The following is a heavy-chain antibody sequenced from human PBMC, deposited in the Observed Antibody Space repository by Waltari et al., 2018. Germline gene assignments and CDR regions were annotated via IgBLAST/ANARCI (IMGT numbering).Heavy chain of an antibody. CDR1: GGSISSYY. Sequence: QVQLQESGPGLVKPSETLSLTCTVSGGSISSYYWSWIRRPPGKGLEWIGYIYYSGSTNYNPSRKSRVTISVDTSKNQFSLKLSSVTAADTAVYYCARAPNYDFWSGYYPLGYFDLWGRGTLVTVSS. D-gene: IGHD3-3*01. CDR3: ARAPNYDFWSGYYPLGYFDL. J-gene: IGHJ2*01. V-gene: IGHV4-59*01. CDR2: IYYSGST.